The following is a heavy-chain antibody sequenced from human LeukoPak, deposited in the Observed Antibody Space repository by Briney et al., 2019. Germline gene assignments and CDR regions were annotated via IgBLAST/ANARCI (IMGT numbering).Heavy chain of an antibody. CDR3: AKDIYYYGSGIAFDY. Sequence: PGGSLRLSCAASGFTFDDYAMHWVRQAPGKGLEWVSGISWNSGSIGYADSVKGRFTISRDNAKNSLYLQMNSLRAEDTALYYCAKDIYYYGSGIAFDYWGQGTLVTVSS. CDR1: GFTFDDYA. J-gene: IGHJ4*02. V-gene: IGHV3-9*01. CDR2: ISWNSGSI. D-gene: IGHD3-10*01.